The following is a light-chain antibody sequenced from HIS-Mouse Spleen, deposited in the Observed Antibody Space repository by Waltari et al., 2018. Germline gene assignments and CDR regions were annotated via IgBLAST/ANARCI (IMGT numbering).Light chain of an antibody. CDR3: YSTDSSGNHRV. CDR1: ALPKKY. Sequence: SYELTQPPSVSVSPGQTARITCSGDALPKKYAYWYQQKSGQAPGLVISEESKRPSGIPESFSGSSSGTMATLTISGAQVEDEADYYCYSTDSSGNHRVFGGGTKLTVL. J-gene: IGLJ2*01. V-gene: IGLV3-10*01. CDR2: EES.